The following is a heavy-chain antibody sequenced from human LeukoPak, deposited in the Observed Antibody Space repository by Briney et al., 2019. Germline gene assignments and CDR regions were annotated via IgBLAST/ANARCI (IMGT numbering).Heavy chain of an antibody. CDR3: ARDDSSGYHGAFDY. CDR2: INHSGST. V-gene: IGHV4-34*01. Sequence: SETLSLTCAVYGGSFSGYYWSWIRQPPGKGLEWIGEINHSGSTNYNPSLKSRVTISVDTSKNQFSLKLSSVTAADTAVYYCARDDSSGYHGAFDYWGQGTLVTVSS. CDR1: GGSFSGYY. J-gene: IGHJ4*02. D-gene: IGHD3-22*01.